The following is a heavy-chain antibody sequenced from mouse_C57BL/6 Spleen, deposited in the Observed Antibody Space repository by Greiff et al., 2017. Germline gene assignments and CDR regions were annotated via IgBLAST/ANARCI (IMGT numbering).Heavy chain of an antibody. D-gene: IGHD2-2*01. CDR1: GYTFTSYW. CDR2: IYPGSGST. J-gene: IGHJ2*01. Sequence: QVQLQQPGAELVKPGASVKMSCKASGYTFTSYWITWVKQRPGQGLEWIGDIYPGSGSTNYNEKLKGKATLTVDTSSSTAYMQLSSLTSEDSAVYYCARGGYEDVYFDYWGQGTTLTVSS. CDR3: ARGGYEDVYFDY. V-gene: IGHV1-55*01.